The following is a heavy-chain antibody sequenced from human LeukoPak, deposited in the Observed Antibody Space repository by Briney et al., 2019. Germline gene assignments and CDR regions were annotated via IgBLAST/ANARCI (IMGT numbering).Heavy chain of an antibody. J-gene: IGHJ4*02. CDR1: GFTFSSYA. Sequence: PGGSLRLSCAASGFTFSSYAMSWVRQAPGKGLEWVSAISGSGGSTYYAGSVKGRFTISRDNSKNTLYLQMNSLRAEDTAVYYCATSEVAYCGGDCLIWAFDYWGQGTLVTVSS. V-gene: IGHV3-23*01. CDR3: ATSEVAYCGGDCLIWAFDY. D-gene: IGHD2-21*02. CDR2: ISGSGGST.